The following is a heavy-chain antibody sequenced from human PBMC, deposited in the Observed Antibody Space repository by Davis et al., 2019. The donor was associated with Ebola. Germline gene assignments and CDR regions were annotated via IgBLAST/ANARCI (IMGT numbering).Heavy chain of an antibody. J-gene: IGHJ5*02. CDR1: GGTFSSYA. CDR3: ARDLLRFLEWGRFDP. CDR2: IIPIFGIA. V-gene: IGHV1-69*10. D-gene: IGHD3-3*01. Sequence: SVKVSCKASGGTFSSYAISWVRQAPGQGLEWMGGIIPIFGIANYAQKFQGRVTITADKSTSTAYMELSSLRSEDTAVYYCARDLLRFLEWGRFDPWGQGTLVTVSS.